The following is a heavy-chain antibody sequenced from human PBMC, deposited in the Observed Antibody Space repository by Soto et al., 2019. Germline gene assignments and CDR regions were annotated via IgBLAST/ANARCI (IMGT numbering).Heavy chain of an antibody. V-gene: IGHV1-8*01. Sequence: GASVKVSCKPSGYPFTSYHVNWVRQAPGQGLEWMGWMNPDSGSTDYALKFQGRLTMTRNTSMSTAYLELRSLTSEDTAIYYCARGIFISKGYDCGWYIAHLGQGTQGTVSS. CDR1: GYPFTSYH. J-gene: IGHJ5*02. CDR3: ARGIFISKGYDCGWYIAH. D-gene: IGHD6-19*01. CDR2: MNPDSGST.